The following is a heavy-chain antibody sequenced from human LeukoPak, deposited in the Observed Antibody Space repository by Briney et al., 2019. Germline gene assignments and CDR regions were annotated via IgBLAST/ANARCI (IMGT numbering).Heavy chain of an antibody. CDR1: GFTFSSYE. D-gene: IGHD6-13*01. CDR2: ISSSGSSI. V-gene: IGHV3-48*03. CDR3: ARQSSWAYYYYMDV. J-gene: IGHJ6*03. Sequence: GGSLRLSCAASGFTFSSYEMNWVRQAPGKGLEWVSYISSSGSSIYYADSVKGRFTISRDNAKNSLYLQMNSLRAEDTAVYYCARQSSWAYYYYMDVWGKGTTVTVSS.